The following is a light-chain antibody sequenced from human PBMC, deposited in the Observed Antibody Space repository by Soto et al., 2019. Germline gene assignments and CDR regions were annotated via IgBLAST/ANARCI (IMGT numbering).Light chain of an antibody. CDR2: GAS. Sequence: EIVLTQSPGTLSLSPWERATLSFRASQSVTSSYLAWYQQKPGQAPRLLIYGASNRATGIPARFSGSGSGTDFTLTISSLEPEDFAVYYCQQRSNWSWTFGQGT. CDR1: QSVTSSY. V-gene: IGKV3D-20*02. J-gene: IGKJ1*01. CDR3: QQRSNWSWT.